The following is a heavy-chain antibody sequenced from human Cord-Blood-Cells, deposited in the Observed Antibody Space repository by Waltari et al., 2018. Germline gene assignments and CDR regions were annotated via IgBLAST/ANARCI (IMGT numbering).Heavy chain of an antibody. V-gene: IGHV3-53*04. CDR1: GFPVSSNY. Sequence: EVQLVESGGGLVQPGGSLRLSCAAPGFPVSSNYMSWVRQAPGKGLEWVSVIYSGGSTYYADSVKGRFTISRHNSKNTLYLQMNSLRAEDTAVYYCARDRRAAGTAFDIWGQGTMVTVSS. D-gene: IGHD6-13*01. CDR2: IYSGGST. CDR3: ARDRRAAGTAFDI. J-gene: IGHJ3*02.